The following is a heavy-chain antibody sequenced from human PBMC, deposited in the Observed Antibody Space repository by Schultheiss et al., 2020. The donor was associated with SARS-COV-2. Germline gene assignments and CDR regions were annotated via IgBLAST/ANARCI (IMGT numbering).Heavy chain of an antibody. V-gene: IGHV3-11*01. CDR1: GFAFSDHY. J-gene: IGHJ5*02. CDR2: ISSGGSTI. CDR3: ARDGGGGIVEGGWFDP. Sequence: GESLKISCAASGFAFSDHYMTWIRQAPGKGLEWVSYISSGGSTIYYADFVKGRFTISRDNAKNSLYLQMNSLRSDDTAVYYCARDGGGGIVEGGWFDPWGQGTLVTVSS. D-gene: IGHD2-15*01.